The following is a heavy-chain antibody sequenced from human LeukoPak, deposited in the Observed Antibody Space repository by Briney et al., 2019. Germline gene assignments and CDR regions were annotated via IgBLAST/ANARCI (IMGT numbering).Heavy chain of an antibody. CDR3: ARELVARQDLDY. CDR2: IGTSGRDT. D-gene: IGHD6-6*01. J-gene: IGHJ4*02. Sequence: GGSLRLSCVASGFTFSGNSMNWVRQPPGKGLEWVSSIGTSGRDTYYAGSVKGRFTISRDNAKNSLYLQMNSLRAEDTAVYYCARELVARQDLDYWGQGTLVTVSS. V-gene: IGHV3-21*01. CDR1: GFTFSGNS.